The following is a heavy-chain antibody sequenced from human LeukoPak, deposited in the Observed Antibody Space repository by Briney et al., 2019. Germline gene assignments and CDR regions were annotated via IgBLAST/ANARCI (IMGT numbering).Heavy chain of an antibody. CDR2: VSSSSSNT. Sequence: GGSLRLSCAASGFTFRSYSMTWVRQAPGQGLEWVSFVSSSSSNTYYADSVKGRFTISRDNAKHSLYLQMNSLRAEDTAVYYCARAVTTFAFDIWGQGTMVTVSS. J-gene: IGHJ3*02. CDR1: GFTFRSYS. D-gene: IGHD4-17*01. CDR3: ARAVTTFAFDI. V-gene: IGHV3-21*01.